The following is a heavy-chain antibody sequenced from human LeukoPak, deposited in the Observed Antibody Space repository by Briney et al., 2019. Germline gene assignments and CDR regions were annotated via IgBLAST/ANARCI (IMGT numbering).Heavy chain of an antibody. V-gene: IGHV3-21*01. CDR1: GFTFSSYS. CDR2: IGSSSSYI. J-gene: IGHJ4*02. Sequence: GGSLRLSCAASGFTFSSYSMNWVRQAPGKGLEWVSCIGSSSSYIYYADSVQGRFTISRDNAKNTLYLQMNSLRAEDTAVYYCARDRGSSWLDYWGQGTLVTVSS. CDR3: ARDRGSSWLDY. D-gene: IGHD6-13*01.